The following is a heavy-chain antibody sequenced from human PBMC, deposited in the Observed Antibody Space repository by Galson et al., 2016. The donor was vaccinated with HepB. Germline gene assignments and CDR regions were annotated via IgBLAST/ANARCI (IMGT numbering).Heavy chain of an antibody. CDR2: IWYDGSKK. CDR3: ARAYWGVVSIEWNYFDY. CDR1: GFTFSSYG. D-gene: IGHD3-3*01. V-gene: IGHV3-33*01. Sequence: SLRLSCAASGFTFSSYGMHWVRQAPGKGLEWVAFIWYDGSKKYYADYVKGRFTISRDNSKNTLYLQMNRLRVEDTAIYYCARAYWGVVSIEWNYFDYWGQGALVTVSS. J-gene: IGHJ4*02.